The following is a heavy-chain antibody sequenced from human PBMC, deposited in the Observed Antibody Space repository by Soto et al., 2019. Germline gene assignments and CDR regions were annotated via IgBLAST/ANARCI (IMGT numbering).Heavy chain of an antibody. CDR3: ARDGGDWHIDY. Sequence: SVKVSCKASGGTFSSYTISWVRQAPGQGLEWMGRIIPILGIANYAQKFQGRVTITRDTSASTAYMELSSLRSEDTAVYYCARDGGDWHIDYWGQGTLVTVSS. CDR2: IIPILGIA. D-gene: IGHD2-21*02. CDR1: GGTFSSYT. J-gene: IGHJ4*02. V-gene: IGHV1-69*04.